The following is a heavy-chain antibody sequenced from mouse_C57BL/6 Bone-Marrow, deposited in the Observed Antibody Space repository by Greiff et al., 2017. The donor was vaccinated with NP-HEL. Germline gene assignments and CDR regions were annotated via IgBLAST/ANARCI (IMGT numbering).Heavy chain of an antibody. D-gene: IGHD2-3*01. CDR1: GFTFSDYY. CDR3: ARRPDGYYFAMDY. J-gene: IGHJ4*01. Sequence: EVKLVESGGGLVQPGGSLKLSCAASGFTFSDYYMYWVRQTPEKRLEWVAYISNGGGSTYYPDTVKGRFTISRDNAKNTLYLQMSRLKSEDTAMYDCARRPDGYYFAMDYWGQGTSVTVSS. V-gene: IGHV5-12*01. CDR2: ISNGGGST.